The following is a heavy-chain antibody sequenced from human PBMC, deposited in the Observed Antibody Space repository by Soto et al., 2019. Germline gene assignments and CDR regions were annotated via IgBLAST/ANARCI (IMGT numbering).Heavy chain of an antibody. J-gene: IGHJ5*02. D-gene: IGHD3-10*02. Sequence: ASVKVSCKASGYTFTSYAMHWVRQAPGQRLEWMGWISAYNGNINYSQKIQDRVTMTTDTSTTTAYMELRSLRSDDTAVYYCARASEDVRGVIIWLDPWGQGTLVTVSS. CDR3: ARASEDVRGVIIWLDP. CDR1: GYTFTSYA. V-gene: IGHV1-18*01. CDR2: ISAYNGNI.